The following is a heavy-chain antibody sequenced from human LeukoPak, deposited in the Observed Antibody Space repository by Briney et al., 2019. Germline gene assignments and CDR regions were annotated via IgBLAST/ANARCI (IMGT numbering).Heavy chain of an antibody. CDR3: ARGQYSPDY. J-gene: IGHJ4*02. CDR2: IWYDGGNK. Sequence: GRSLRLSCAASGFTVSTYGMHWVRQAPGKGLEWVAVIWYDGGNKYYSDSVKGRFTISRDNSKNTVSLQMNSLRAEDTAVYYCARGQYSPDYWGQGTVVTVSS. D-gene: IGHD2-15*01. V-gene: IGHV3-33*01. CDR1: GFTVSTYG.